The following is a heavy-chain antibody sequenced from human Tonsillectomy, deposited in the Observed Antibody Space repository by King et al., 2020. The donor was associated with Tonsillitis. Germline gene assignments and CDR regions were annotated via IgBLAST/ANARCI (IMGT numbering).Heavy chain of an antibody. V-gene: IGHV4-61*01. CDR3: ARDLFFGAAFDI. J-gene: IGHJ3*02. D-gene: IGHD3-16*01. CDR2: IYYSRST. Sequence: QLQLQESGPGLVKPSETLSLTCTVSGGSVSSGSYYWSWIRQPPGKGLEWIGYIYYSRSTNYNPSLKSRVTISVDTSKNQFSLKLSSVTAADTAVYYCARDLFFGAAFDIWGQGTMVTVSS. CDR1: GGSVSSGSYY.